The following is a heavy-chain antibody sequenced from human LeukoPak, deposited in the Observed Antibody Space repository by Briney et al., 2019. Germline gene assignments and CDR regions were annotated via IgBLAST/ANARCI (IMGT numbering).Heavy chain of an antibody. CDR3: ARDLSGVAGYTYGRGIDY. D-gene: IGHD5-18*01. V-gene: IGHV3-7*01. CDR2: IKQDGSEK. J-gene: IGHJ4*02. CDR1: GFTFSSYW. Sequence: PGGSLRLSCAASGFTFSSYWMTWLRQAPGKGLEWVANIKQDGSEKYYVDSVKGRFTISRDNAKTSLYLQMNSLRAEDTAVYYCARDLSGVAGYTYGRGIDYWGQGTLVTVSS.